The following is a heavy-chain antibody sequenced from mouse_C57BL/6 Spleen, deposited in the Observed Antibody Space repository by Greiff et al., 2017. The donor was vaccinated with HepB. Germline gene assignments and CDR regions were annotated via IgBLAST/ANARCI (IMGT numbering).Heavy chain of an antibody. V-gene: IGHV1-82*01. CDR3: ARGCLYYFDY. Sequence: VQLQQSGPELVKPGASVKISCKASGYAFSSSWMNWVKQRPGKGLEWIGRIYPGDGDTNYNGKFKGKATLTADKSSSTAYMQLSSLTSEDSAVYFCARGCLYYFDYWGQGTTLTVSS. J-gene: IGHJ2*01. CDR2: IYPGDGDT. CDR1: GYAFSSSW.